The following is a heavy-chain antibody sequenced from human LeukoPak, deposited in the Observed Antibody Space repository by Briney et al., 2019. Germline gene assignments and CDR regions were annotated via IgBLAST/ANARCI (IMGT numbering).Heavy chain of an antibody. V-gene: IGHV4-39*07. J-gene: IGHJ4*02. Sequence: SETLSLTCTVSGGSISSSSYYWGWIRQPPGKGLEWIGSIYYSGSTYYNPSLKSRVTISVDTSKNQFSLKLSSVTAADTAVYYCARAGGSYYVNYFDYWGQGTLVTVSS. CDR1: GGSISSSSYY. CDR2: IYYSGST. CDR3: ARAGGSYYVNYFDY. D-gene: IGHD1-26*01.